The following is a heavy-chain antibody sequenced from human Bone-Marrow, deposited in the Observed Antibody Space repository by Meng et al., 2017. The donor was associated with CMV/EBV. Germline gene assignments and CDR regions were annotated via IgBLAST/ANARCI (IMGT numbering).Heavy chain of an antibody. D-gene: IGHD2-2*02. CDR2: VYHSGST. J-gene: IGHJ6*02. Sequence: SETLSLTCAVSGGSIRSNNWWSWVRQPPGKGLEWIGDVYHSGSTKYSPSLKSRVTISVDKSKNQFSLKLSSVTAADTAVYYCARGRRYCSSTSCYKGGYYYYYGMDVWGQGTTVTVSS. CDR1: GGSIRSNNW. V-gene: IGHV4-4*02. CDR3: ARGRRYCSSTSCYKGGYYYYYGMDV.